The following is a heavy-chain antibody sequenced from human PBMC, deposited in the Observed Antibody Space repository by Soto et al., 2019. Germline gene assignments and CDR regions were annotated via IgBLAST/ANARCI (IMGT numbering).Heavy chain of an antibody. CDR2: MNPNSGNT. Sequence: QVQLVQSGAEVKKPGASVKVSCKASGYTFTSYDINWVRQATGQGLEWMGWMNPNSGNTSYAQKFQGRVNMPKQTHISQAYMQLSRLKYQDTPVYHCAKLQQAYALAWGQGPLVNVSS. CDR3: AKLQQAYALA. J-gene: IGHJ5*02. V-gene: IGHV1-8*01. CDR1: GYTFTSYD. D-gene: IGHD1-26*01.